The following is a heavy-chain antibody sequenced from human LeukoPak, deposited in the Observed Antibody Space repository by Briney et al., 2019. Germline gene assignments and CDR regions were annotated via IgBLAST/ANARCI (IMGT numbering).Heavy chain of an antibody. D-gene: IGHD1-1*01. J-gene: IGHJ4*02. V-gene: IGHV1-46*01. CDR2: INPSGGST. CDR1: GYTFTSYY. CDR3: ARGYNWNDDGNSPGGLY. Sequence: GASVKVSCKASGYTFTSYYMHWVRQAPGQGLEWMGIINPSGGSTSYAQKFQGRVTMTRDTSTSTVYMELSSLRSEDTAVYYCARGYNWNDDGNSPGGLYWGQGTLVTVSS.